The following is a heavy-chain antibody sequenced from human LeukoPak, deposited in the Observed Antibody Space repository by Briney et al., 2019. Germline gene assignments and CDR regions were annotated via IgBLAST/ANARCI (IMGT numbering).Heavy chain of an antibody. J-gene: IGHJ4*02. CDR2: INHSGST. V-gene: IGHV4-34*01. Sequence: KPSDTLSLTCAVYGGSFSGYYWSWIRQPPGKGLEWIGEINHSGSTNYNPSLKSRVTISVDTSKNQFSLKLSSVTAADTAVYYCARGRFDYWGQGTLVTVSS. CDR3: ARGRFDY. CDR1: GGSFSGYY.